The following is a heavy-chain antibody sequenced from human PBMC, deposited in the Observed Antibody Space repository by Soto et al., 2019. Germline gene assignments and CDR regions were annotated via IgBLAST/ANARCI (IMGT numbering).Heavy chain of an antibody. Sequence: GGSLRLSCAASGFTFSSYAMHWVRQAPGKGLEWVAVISYDGSNKYYADSVKGRFTISRDNSKNTLYLQMNSLRAEDTAVYYCASSTSGSYSWVPLWFDPWGQGTLVTVSS. V-gene: IGHV3-30-3*01. CDR1: GFTFSSYA. CDR2: ISYDGSNK. D-gene: IGHD1-26*01. J-gene: IGHJ5*02. CDR3: ASSTSGSYSWVPLWFDP.